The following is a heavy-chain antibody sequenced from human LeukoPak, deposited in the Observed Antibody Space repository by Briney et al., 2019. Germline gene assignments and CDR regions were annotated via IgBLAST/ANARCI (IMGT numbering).Heavy chain of an antibody. CDR1: GHTFTSYY. CDR3: ARAPRRAWIDY. J-gene: IGHJ4*02. D-gene: IGHD5-12*01. V-gene: IGHV1-46*01. Sequence: ASVKVSCKASGHTFTSYYMHWVRQAPGQGLEWMGIINPSGGSTSYAQKFQGRVTMTRDTSTSTVYMELSSLRSEDTAVYYCARAPRRAWIDYWGQGTLVTVSS. CDR2: INPSGGST.